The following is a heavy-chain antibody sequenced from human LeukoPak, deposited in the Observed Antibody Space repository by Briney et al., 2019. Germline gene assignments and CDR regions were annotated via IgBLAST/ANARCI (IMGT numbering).Heavy chain of an antibody. CDR3: AKDWGYYYDSSGYYHFDS. CDR1: GFSFSNYA. Sequence: GGSLRLSCAASGFSFSNYAMSLVRQTPGQGLEWVSAMSGSGGSSYYADSVKGRFSTSRDNSKNTLYLQMNSLRADDTAVYYCAKDWGYYYDSSGYYHFDSWGQGTLVTVSS. CDR2: MSGSGGSS. D-gene: IGHD3-22*01. V-gene: IGHV3-23*01. J-gene: IGHJ5*01.